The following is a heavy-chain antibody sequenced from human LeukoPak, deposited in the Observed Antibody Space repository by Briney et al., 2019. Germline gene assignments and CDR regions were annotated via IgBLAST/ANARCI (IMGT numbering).Heavy chain of an antibody. CDR3: ARGGIVVVPASWTGWFDP. D-gene: IGHD2-2*01. J-gene: IGHJ5*02. Sequence: SETLSLTCTVSGGSISSGSYYWSWIRQPAGKGLEWIRRIYTSGSTNYNPSLKSRVTISVDTSKNQFSLKLSSVTAADTAVYYCARGGIVVVPASWTGWFDPWGQGTLVTVSS. CDR2: IYTSGST. V-gene: IGHV4-61*02. CDR1: GGSISSGSYY.